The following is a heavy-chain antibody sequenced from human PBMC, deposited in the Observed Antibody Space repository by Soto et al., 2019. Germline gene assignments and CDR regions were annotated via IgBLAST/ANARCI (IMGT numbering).Heavy chain of an antibody. J-gene: IGHJ4*02. CDR3: ARTRPTYYYDSSGYSLDY. CDR2: IFSNDEK. CDR1: GFSLSNARMG. Sequence: SGPTLVNPTETLTLTCTVSGFSLSNARMGVSWIRRPPGKALEWLAHIFSNDEKSYSTSLKSRLTISKDTSKSQVVLTMTNMDPVDTATYYCARTRPTYYYDSSGYSLDYWGQGTLVTVSS. D-gene: IGHD3-22*01. V-gene: IGHV2-26*01.